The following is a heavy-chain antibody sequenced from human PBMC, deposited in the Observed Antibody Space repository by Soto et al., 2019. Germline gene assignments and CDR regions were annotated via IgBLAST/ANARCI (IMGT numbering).Heavy chain of an antibody. CDR1: GFTFSSYS. CDR3: ARHPSSYDILTGADHAFDI. D-gene: IGHD3-9*01. Sequence: HPGGSLRLSCAASGFTFSSYSMNWVRQAPGKGLEWVSYISSSSSTIYYADSVKGRFTISRDNAKNSLYLQMNSLRAEDTAVYYCARHPSSYDILTGADHAFDIWGQGTMVTVSS. V-gene: IGHV3-48*01. CDR2: ISSSSSTI. J-gene: IGHJ3*02.